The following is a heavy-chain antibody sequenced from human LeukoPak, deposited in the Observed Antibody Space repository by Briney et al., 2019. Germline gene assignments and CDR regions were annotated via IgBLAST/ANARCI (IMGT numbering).Heavy chain of an antibody. CDR3: ARHIGGVDYY. Sequence: SETLALTCTVSGGSVTSYYWSWIRQPPGKGLEWIGYIYYTGSTNYNPSLKSRVTISVDTSKNQFSLKLSSVTAADTAMYYCARHIGGVDYYWGQGALVTVSS. CDR2: IYYTGST. CDR1: GGSVTSYY. D-gene: IGHD3-10*01. V-gene: IGHV4-59*08. J-gene: IGHJ4*02.